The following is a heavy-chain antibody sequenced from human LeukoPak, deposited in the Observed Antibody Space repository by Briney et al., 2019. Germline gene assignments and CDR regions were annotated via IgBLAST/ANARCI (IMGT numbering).Heavy chain of an antibody. CDR3: ARGNCGGDCYSLNYFDY. CDR2: IYTSGST. CDR1: GGSISSYY. Sequence: SETLSLTCTVSGGSISSYYWSWIRQPAGKGLEWIGRIYTSGSTNYNPSLKSRVTMSVDTSKNQFSLKLSSATAADTAVYYCARGNCGGDCYSLNYFDYWGQGTLVTVSS. V-gene: IGHV4-4*07. D-gene: IGHD2-21*02. J-gene: IGHJ4*02.